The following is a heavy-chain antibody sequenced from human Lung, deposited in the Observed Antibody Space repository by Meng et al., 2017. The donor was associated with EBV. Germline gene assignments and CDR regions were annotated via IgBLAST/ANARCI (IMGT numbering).Heavy chain of an antibody. CDR2: SYWDDDK. D-gene: IGHD4-17*01. Sequence: QLTLHNTAPTPFKPTHPLTLSSTFSWCLLSTSGVGVGRIRQPPGKALEWLALSYWDDDKRYSPTLKNRLTIIKDTSKNQVVLTLTDIDPVDTATYYCAHRHRLRDFDYWGQGTLVTVSS. V-gene: IGHV2-5*02. CDR3: AHRHRLRDFDY. CDR1: WCLLSTSGVG. J-gene: IGHJ4*02.